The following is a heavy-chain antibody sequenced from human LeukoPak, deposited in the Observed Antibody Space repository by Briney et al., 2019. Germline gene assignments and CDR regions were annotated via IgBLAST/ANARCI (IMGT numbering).Heavy chain of an antibody. CDR2: IDPSDSET. D-gene: IGHD5-12*01. V-gene: IGHV5-51*01. CDR1: GYTFTSYW. J-gene: IGHJ4*02. CDR3: ARQEGGYENLDY. Sequence: GESLKISCKASGYTFTSYWIGWVRQMPGKGLEWMGIIDPSDSETRYSPSFQGQVTISADKSISTAYLQWSSLKASDTAMYYCARQEGGYENLDYWGQGTLVTVSS.